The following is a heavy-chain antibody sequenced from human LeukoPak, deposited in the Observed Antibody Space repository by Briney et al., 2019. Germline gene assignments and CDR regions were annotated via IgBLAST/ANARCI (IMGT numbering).Heavy chain of an antibody. CDR2: ISGSGGAT. CDR3: AKDYDDFGSNYSCAFDV. V-gene: IGHV3-23*01. D-gene: IGHD3-3*01. Sequence: PGGSLRLSCVGSGFRFSSYAMSWVRQAPGKGLEWVSGISGSGGATYYIGPAKGRFTISRDNSKNTLYLQMSDLRAEDTAVYYCAKDYDDFGSNYSCAFDVWGHGTVVTVSS. J-gene: IGHJ3*01. CDR1: GFRFSSYA.